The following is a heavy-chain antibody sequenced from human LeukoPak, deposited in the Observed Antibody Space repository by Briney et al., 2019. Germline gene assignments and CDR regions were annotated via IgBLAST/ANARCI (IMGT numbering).Heavy chain of an antibody. Sequence: SETLSLTCTVSGGSISSYYWSWIRQPPGKGLEWIGYIYYSGSTNYNPSLKSRVTISVDTSKNQFSLKLSSVTAADTAVYYCARSVNSYGREYYFDYWGQGTLVTVSS. J-gene: IGHJ4*02. CDR2: IYYSGST. CDR3: ARSVNSYGREYYFDY. V-gene: IGHV4-59*01. D-gene: IGHD5-18*01. CDR1: GGSISSYY.